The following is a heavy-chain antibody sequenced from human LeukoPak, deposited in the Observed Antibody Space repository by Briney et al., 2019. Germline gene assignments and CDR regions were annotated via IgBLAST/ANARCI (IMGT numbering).Heavy chain of an antibody. V-gene: IGHV3-7*01. Sequence: PGGSLRLSCAASGFTFSSYGMHWVRQAPGKGLEWVANIKQDGSEKYYVDSVKGRFTISRDNAKNSLYLQMNSLRAEDTAVYYCAREPLHYDSSGYYYAYFDYWGQGTLVTVSS. D-gene: IGHD3-22*01. CDR1: GFTFSSYG. CDR2: IKQDGSEK. CDR3: AREPLHYDSSGYYYAYFDY. J-gene: IGHJ4*02.